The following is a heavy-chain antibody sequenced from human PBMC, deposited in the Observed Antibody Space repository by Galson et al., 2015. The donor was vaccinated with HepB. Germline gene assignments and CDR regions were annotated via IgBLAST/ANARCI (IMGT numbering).Heavy chain of an antibody. CDR3: AREWFGEFSLLGS. D-gene: IGHD3-10*01. V-gene: IGHV6-1*01. J-gene: IGHJ4*02. CDR2: TYYRSKWYN. Sequence: CAISGDSVSSNSAAWNWIRQSPSRGLEWLGRTYYRSKWYNDYAVSVKSPITINPDTSKNQFSLQLNSVTPDDTAVYYLAREWFGEFSLLGSWGQGTLVTVSS. CDR1: GDSVSSNSAA.